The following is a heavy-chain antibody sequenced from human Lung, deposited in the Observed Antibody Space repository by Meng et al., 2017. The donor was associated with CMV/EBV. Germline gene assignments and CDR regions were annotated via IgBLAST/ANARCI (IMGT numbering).Heavy chain of an antibody. CDR1: LSSYS. J-gene: IGHJ4*02. CDR2: IRSSRSCI. CDR3: AREWNYYDSSGYLKAFFDY. D-gene: IGHD3-22*01. V-gene: IGHV3-21*01. Sequence: LSSYSRNWGRQATGEGLEWGLYIRSSRSCIYYAEAVKGRFTISRDNAKNSLYLQMNSLRAEDTAVYYCAREWNYYDSSGYLKAFFDYWGQGTLVTVSS.